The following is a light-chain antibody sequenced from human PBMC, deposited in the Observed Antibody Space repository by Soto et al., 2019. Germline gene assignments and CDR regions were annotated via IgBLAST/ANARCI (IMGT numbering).Light chain of an antibody. CDR1: SSDVGAYNF. CDR3: SSFTRSSTYV. V-gene: IGLV2-14*01. Sequence: QSVLTQPASVSGSPGQSITISCTGTSSDVGAYNFVSWYQQYPGKAPKVMIYGVNNRPSGVSNRFSGSKSGNTASLTISGLQAEDEADYYCSSFTRSSTYVLGSATKV. J-gene: IGLJ1*01. CDR2: GVN.